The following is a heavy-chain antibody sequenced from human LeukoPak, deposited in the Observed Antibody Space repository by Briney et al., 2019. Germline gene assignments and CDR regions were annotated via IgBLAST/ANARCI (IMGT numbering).Heavy chain of an antibody. J-gene: IGHJ4*02. V-gene: IGHV3-48*03. CDR3: AKPENYGDYGTFDY. CDR2: ISSSGSTI. CDR1: GFTFSSYE. D-gene: IGHD4-17*01. Sequence: GGSLRLSCAASGFTFSSYEMNWVRQAPGKGLEWVSYISSSGSTIYYADSVKGRFTISRDNAKNSLYLQMNSLRAEDAAVYYCAKPENYGDYGTFDYWGQGTLVTVSS.